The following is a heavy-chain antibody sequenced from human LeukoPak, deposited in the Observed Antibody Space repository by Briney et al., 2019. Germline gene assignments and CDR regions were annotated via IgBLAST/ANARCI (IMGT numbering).Heavy chain of an antibody. D-gene: IGHD3-16*01. CDR2: VYSGGNT. V-gene: IGHV3-66*01. CDR1: GFTVSSDY. CDR3: AREPPGGGFDY. Sequence: GGSLRLSCTASGFTVSSDYMSWVRQAPGKGLEWVSVVYSGGNTYYADSVKGRFTISRDNSKNTMYLQMNSLRAEDTAVYYCAREPPGGGFDYWGQGTLVTVSS. J-gene: IGHJ4*02.